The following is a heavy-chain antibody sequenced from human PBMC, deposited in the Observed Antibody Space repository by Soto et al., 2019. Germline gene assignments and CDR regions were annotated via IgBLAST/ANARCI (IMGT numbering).Heavy chain of an antibody. CDR2: IYWDGDT. Sequence: QITLKESGPALVRPTQTLTLACTFSGFSLSAHGEGVAWIRQPPGKALEWLALIYWDGDTQYNPSLKTRLTIAKDTSKNKVTLTLTTRDPLDTATYYCANRQSTRRSWFAPWGQGTLVNVSS. V-gene: IGHV2-5*02. D-gene: IGHD1-1*01. CDR3: ANRQSTRRSWFAP. J-gene: IGHJ5*02. CDR1: GFSLSAHGEG.